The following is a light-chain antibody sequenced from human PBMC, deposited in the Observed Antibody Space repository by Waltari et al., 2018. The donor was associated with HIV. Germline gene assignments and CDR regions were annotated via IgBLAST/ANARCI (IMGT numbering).Light chain of an antibody. CDR2: AAS. CDR1: QGISSH. V-gene: IGKV1-9*01. CDR3: QQLNSYPLT. J-gene: IGKJ4*01. Sequence: DIQLTQSTSFLSASVGARVTITCRASQGISSHLAWYQQKPGKAPNLLIYAASTLQYGVPSRFSGSGSGTEFTLTISSLQPEDFATYYCQQLNSYPLTFGGGTKVEIK.